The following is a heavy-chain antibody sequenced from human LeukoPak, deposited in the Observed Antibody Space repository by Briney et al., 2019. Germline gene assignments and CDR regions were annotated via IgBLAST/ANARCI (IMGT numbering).Heavy chain of an antibody. J-gene: IGHJ4*02. CDR1: GFSFSKHG. D-gene: IGHD3-3*01. V-gene: IGHV3-30*04. Sequence: PGGSLRLSCAASGFSFSKHGLHWVRQAPGKGLEWVASISSDGISEFYTDSVQVRFTISRDNSKNTVYLQMNSLRPEDSALYYCARGPRFLAPTSDYWGQGTLVTVSS. CDR2: ISSDGISE. CDR3: ARGPRFLAPTSDY.